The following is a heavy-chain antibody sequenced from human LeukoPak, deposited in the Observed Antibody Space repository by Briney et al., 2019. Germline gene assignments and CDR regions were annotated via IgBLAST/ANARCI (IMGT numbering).Heavy chain of an antibody. Sequence: PSETLSLTCAVYGGSFSGYYWSWIRQPPGKGLGWIGEINHSGSTNYNPSLKSRVTISVDTSKNQFSLKLSSVTAADTAVYYCANLDWFDPWGQGTLVTVSS. V-gene: IGHV4-34*01. CDR2: INHSGST. CDR3: ANLDWFDP. CDR1: GGSFSGYY. J-gene: IGHJ5*02.